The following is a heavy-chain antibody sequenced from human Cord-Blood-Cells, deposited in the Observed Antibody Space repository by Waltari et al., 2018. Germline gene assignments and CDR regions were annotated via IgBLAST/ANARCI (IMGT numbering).Heavy chain of an antibody. CDR1: GFTFSNAW. CDR3: STDNWNYYYYGMDV. D-gene: IGHD1-20*01. CDR2: IKSKTDGGKT. V-gene: IGHV3-15*01. Sequence: EVQLVESGGGLVKPGGSLRLSCAASGFTFSNAWMSWVRQAPGKGLEWVGRIKSKTDGGKTDYAAPVKVRFTISRDDSKNTLYLQMNSLKTEDTAVYYCSTDNWNYYYYGMDVWGQGTTVTVSS. J-gene: IGHJ6*02.